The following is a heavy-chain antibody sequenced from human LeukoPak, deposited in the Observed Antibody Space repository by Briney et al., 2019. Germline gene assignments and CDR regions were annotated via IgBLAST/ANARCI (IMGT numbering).Heavy chain of an antibody. CDR2: SIPILGIA. J-gene: IGHJ6*02. CDR3: ARDPRSVAVSGTIPYGMDV. V-gene: IGHV1-69*04. Sequence: SVKVSCKASGGTFSSYAISWVCQTPGQGVEWMGRSIPILGIANYAQKLQGRVTITADKSTSTAYMELTSRRSEDTAVYYCARDPRSVAVSGTIPYGMDVWGQGTTVTVSS. D-gene: IGHD6-19*01. CDR1: GGTFSSYA.